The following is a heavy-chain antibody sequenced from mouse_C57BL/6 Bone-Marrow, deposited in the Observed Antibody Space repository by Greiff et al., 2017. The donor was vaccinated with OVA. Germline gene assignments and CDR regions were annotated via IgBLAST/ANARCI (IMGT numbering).Heavy chain of an antibody. CDR1: GYTFTSYT. V-gene: IGHV1-4*01. Sequence: QVQLQQSGAELARPGASVKMSCKASGYTFTSYTMHWVKQRPGQGLEWIGYINPSSGYTKYNQKFKDKATLTAYKSTSTAYMQLSSLTSEDSECYYCARGVGEDYWGQGTTPTVSS. CDR3: ARGVGEDY. J-gene: IGHJ2*01. CDR2: INPSSGYT. D-gene: IGHD1-1*02.